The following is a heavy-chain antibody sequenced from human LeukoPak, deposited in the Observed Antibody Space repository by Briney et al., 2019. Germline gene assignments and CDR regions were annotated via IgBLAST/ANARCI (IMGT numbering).Heavy chain of an antibody. CDR3: ARLFHSSGSL. D-gene: IGHD6-19*01. J-gene: IGHJ4*02. CDR2: IYHRGST. CDR1: GYSISSGYY. V-gene: IGHV4-38-2*01. Sequence: PSETLSLTCALSGYSISSGYYWGRIRQPPGKGLEWIGSIYHRGSTYYNPSLKSRLTISVDPSKHQFSLKQSSGTAADTAVKYCARLFHSSGSLWRQATQVTVPS.